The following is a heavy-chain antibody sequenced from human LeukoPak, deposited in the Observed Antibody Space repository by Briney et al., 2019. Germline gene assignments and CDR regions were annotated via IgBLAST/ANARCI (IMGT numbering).Heavy chain of an antibody. CDR3: ARESGSYYGVTLDY. CDR1: GFTVSSNY. V-gene: IGHV3-66*01. D-gene: IGHD1-26*01. J-gene: IGHJ4*02. Sequence: GGSLRLSCAASGFTVSSNYMSWVRQAPGKGLEWVSVIYSGGRAEYADSVKGRFTISRDNSKNTLYLQMNSLRAEDTAVYYCARESGSYYGVTLDYWGQGTLVTVSS. CDR2: IYSGGRA.